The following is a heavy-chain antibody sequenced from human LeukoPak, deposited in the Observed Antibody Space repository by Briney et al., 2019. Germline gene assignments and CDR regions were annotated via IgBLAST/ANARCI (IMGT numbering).Heavy chain of an antibody. CDR3: ARDQLTMVRGVTPRFGY. V-gene: IGHV3-33*01. Sequence: PGRSLRLSCAASGFTFSSYDMHWVRQAPGKGLEWVAVTWYDGSNKYYADSVKGRFTISRDNSKNTLYLQMNSLRAEDTAVYYCARDQLTMVRGVTPRFGYWGQGTLVTVSS. CDR1: GFTFSSYD. D-gene: IGHD3-10*01. CDR2: TWYDGSNK. J-gene: IGHJ4*02.